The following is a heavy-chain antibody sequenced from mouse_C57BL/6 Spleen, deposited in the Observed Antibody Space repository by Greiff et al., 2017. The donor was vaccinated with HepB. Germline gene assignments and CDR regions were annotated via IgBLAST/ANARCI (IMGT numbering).Heavy chain of an antibody. V-gene: IGHV5-6*02. J-gene: IGHJ3*01. D-gene: IGHD4-1*01. CDR2: ISSGGSYT. CDR3: ARHWESLGY. Sequence: EVMLVESGGDLVKPGGSLKLSCAASGFTFSSYGMSWVRQTPDKRLEWVATISSGGSYTYYPDSVKGRFTISRDNAKNTLYLQMSSPKSEDTAMYYCARHWESLGYWGQGTLVTVSA. CDR1: GFTFSSYG.